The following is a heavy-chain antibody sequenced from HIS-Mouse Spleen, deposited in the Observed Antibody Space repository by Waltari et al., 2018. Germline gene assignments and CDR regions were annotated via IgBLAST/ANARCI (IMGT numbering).Heavy chain of an antibody. CDR3: ARLGPIVGATIGSFDY. CDR1: GGSISSYY. J-gene: IGHJ4*02. V-gene: IGHV4-59*08. CDR2: IYYSGST. Sequence: QVQLQESGPGLVKPSETLSLTCTVSGGSISSYYWSWIRQPPGKGLEWIGYIYYSGSTNYNPSLKSRVTISVDTSKNQFSLKLSSVTAADTAVYYCARLGPIVGATIGSFDYWGQGTLVTVSS. D-gene: IGHD1-26*01.